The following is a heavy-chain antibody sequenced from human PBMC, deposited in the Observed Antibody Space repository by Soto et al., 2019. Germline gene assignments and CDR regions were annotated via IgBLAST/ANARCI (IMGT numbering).Heavy chain of an antibody. Sequence: ASVKVSCKASGYTFTIYDINWVRQATGQGLEWMGWMNPNSGNTGYAQKFQGRVTMTRNTSISTAYMELSSLRSEDTAVYYCAVSMVRGAFYYYYYYMDVWGKGTTVTVSS. CDR2: MNPNSGNT. J-gene: IGHJ6*03. CDR1: GYTFTIYD. V-gene: IGHV1-8*01. CDR3: AVSMVRGAFYYYYYYMDV. D-gene: IGHD3-10*01.